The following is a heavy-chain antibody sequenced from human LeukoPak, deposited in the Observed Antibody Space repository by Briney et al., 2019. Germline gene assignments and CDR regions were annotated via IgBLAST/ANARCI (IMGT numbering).Heavy chain of an antibody. CDR1: GLTFKNYG. D-gene: IGHD1-26*01. CDR2: IYYDGRDK. Sequence: PGTSLRLSCAASGLTFKNYGMHWVRQAPGKGLEWVSIIYYDGRDKYYADSVKGRFIISRDNAKNSLYLQMNSLRAEDTAVYYCAREIMGGTFDYWGQGALVTVSS. J-gene: IGHJ4*02. V-gene: IGHV3-33*01. CDR3: AREIMGGTFDY.